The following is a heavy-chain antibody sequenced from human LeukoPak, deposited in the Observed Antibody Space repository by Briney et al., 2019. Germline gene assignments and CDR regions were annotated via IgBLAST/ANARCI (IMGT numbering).Heavy chain of an antibody. D-gene: IGHD6-6*01. CDR1: GGTFSSYA. CDR2: IIPIFGTA. CDR3: ARDEDSSSSQDYYYYYMDV. Sequence: SVKVSCKASGGTFSSYAISWVRQAPGQGLEWMGGIIPIFGTANYAQKFQGRVTITADKSTSTAYMELSSLRSEDTAVYYCARDEDSSSSQDYYYYYMDVWGKGTTVTVSS. J-gene: IGHJ6*03. V-gene: IGHV1-69*06.